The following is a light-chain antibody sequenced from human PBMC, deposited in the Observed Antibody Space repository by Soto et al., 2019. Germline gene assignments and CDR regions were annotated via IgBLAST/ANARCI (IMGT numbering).Light chain of an antibody. Sequence: SYELSQPPSVSVAPGQTARITCGGNDSGSKSVHWYRQKPGQAPVLLDYDDRDPPSGIPERFSDSNAGNTATPTISRVEAGEEAELYCQVWYSKRDPFAVFGGGTHLPPL. CDR2: DDR. J-gene: IGLJ7*02. V-gene: IGLV3-21*02. CDR3: QVWYSKRDPFAV. CDR1: DSGSKS.